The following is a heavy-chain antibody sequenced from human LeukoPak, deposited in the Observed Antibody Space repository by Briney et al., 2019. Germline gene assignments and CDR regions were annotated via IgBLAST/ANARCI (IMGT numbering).Heavy chain of an antibody. J-gene: IGHJ3*02. CDR1: GGTFSSYA. D-gene: IGHD6-13*01. V-gene: IGHV1-69*13. CDR3: ARDWMVRYSSFLSAFDI. Sequence: SVKVSCKASGGTFSSYAISWVRQAPGQGLEWMGGIIPIFGTANYAQKFQGRVTITADESTSTAYMELSSLRSEDTAVYYCARDWMVRYSSFLSAFDIWGQGTMVTVSS. CDR2: IIPIFGTA.